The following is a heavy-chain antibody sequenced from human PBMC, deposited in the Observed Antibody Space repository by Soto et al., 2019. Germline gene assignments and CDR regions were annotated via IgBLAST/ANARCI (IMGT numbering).Heavy chain of an antibody. V-gene: IGHV4-39*01. CDR1: GGSISSSNHY. D-gene: IGHD4-17*01. Sequence: QLQLQESGPGLVKPSETLSLTCTVSGGSISSSNHYWGWIRQPPGKGLEWIGNIYSSGTTYYNSSLKSRGAISVDTAENQFSRKLSSVTAADTAVYFCARSIYTTYGGWFDPWGQGTLVTVSS. J-gene: IGHJ5*02. CDR2: IYSSGTT. CDR3: ARSIYTTYGGWFDP.